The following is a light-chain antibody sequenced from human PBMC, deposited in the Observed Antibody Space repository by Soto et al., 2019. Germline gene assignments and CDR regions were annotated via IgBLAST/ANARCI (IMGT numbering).Light chain of an antibody. CDR3: QQYSSSPRT. Sequence: EIVLTHSPGILYLCPWDIATLSCRASQTISSGFLAWYQQKVGQAPRLLIYDASNRATGVPDRFSGSGSGTDFSLTISRLEPEDFAVYHCQQYSSSPRTFGQGTRLEIK. J-gene: IGKJ5*01. CDR2: DAS. V-gene: IGKV3-20*01. CDR1: QTISSGF.